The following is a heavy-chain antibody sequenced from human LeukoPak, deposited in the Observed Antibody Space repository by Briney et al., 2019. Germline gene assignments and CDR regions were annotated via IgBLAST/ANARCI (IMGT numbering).Heavy chain of an antibody. V-gene: IGHV1-69*04. CDR1: GGTSSSYA. Sequence: GASVKVSCKASGGTSSSYAISWVRQAPGQGLEWMGRIIPILGIVNDAQKFQGRVTITADKSTSTAYMELSSLRSEDTAVYYCARDWGEATTHAFDIWGQGTMVTVSS. D-gene: IGHD5-12*01. CDR3: ARDWGEATTHAFDI. J-gene: IGHJ3*02. CDR2: IIPILGIV.